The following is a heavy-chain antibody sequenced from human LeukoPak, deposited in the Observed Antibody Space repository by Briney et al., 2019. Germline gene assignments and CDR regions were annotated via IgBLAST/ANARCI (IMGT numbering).Heavy chain of an antibody. CDR3: AKSPSGITWSYFDY. J-gene: IGHJ4*02. V-gene: IGHV3-66*01. CDR2: IYSGGST. D-gene: IGHD6-13*01. Sequence: PGGSLRLSCAASGFTVSSNYMSWVRQAPGKGLEWVSVIYSGGSTYYADSVKGRFTISRDNSKNTLYLQINSLRAEDTAVYYCAKSPSGITWSYFDYWGQGTLVTVSS. CDR1: GFTVSSNY.